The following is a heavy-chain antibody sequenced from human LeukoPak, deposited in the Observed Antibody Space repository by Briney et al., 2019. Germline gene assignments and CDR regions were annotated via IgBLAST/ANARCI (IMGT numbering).Heavy chain of an antibody. CDR1: GYTFTSYD. J-gene: IGHJ4*02. CDR3: ARVCSSTSCYRSQPNFDY. V-gene: IGHV1-8*01. D-gene: IGHD2-2*02. CDR2: MNPNSGNT. Sequence: ASVKVSCKASGYTFTSYDINWVRQATGQGLERMGWMNPNSGNTGYAQKFQGRVTMTRNTSISTAYMELSSLRSEDSAVYYCARVCSSTSCYRSQPNFDYWGQGTLVTVSS.